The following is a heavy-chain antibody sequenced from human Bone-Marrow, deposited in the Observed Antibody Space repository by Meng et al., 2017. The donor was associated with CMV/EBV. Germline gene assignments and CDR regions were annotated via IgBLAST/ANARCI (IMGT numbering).Heavy chain of an antibody. D-gene: IGHD2-21*02. CDR1: GFTFSSYG. Sequence: GESLKISCAASGFTFSSYGMHWFRQAPGKGLEWVAFIRYDGSNKYYADSVKGRFTISRDNSKNTLYLQMNSLRAEDTAVYYCAKASLRSPTPLILTAYGMDVWGQGTTVTVSS. V-gene: IGHV3-30*02. J-gene: IGHJ6*02. CDR2: IRYDGSNK. CDR3: AKASLRSPTPLILTAYGMDV.